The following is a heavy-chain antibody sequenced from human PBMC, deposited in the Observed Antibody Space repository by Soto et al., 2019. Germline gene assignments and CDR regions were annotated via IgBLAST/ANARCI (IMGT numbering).Heavy chain of an antibody. CDR3: ARSIDS. J-gene: IGHJ5*01. CDR2: ISNEGSNT. CDR1: GFTFSSYW. V-gene: IGHV3-74*01. Sequence: WGSLRLSCAASGFTFSSYWMHWVRQAPGKGLVWVSRISNEGSNTNYADSVKGRFTISRDNAKNTVYLQMNSLRAEDTAVYYCARSIDSWGQGTLVTVSS.